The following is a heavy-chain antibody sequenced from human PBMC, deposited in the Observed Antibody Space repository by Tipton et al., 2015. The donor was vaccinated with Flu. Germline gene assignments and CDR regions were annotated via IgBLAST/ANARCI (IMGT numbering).Heavy chain of an antibody. J-gene: IGHJ4*02. D-gene: IGHD2-15*01. Sequence: LRLSCTVSGDSISSGGHYWSWIRQHPGKGLEWIGYIYSSGTTHYNPSLKGRVTIALDTPKNHFSLKLSSVTAADTAVYYCARKYSSGGSCYHFDYWGQGTLVTVSS. CDR1: GDSISSGGHY. CDR3: ARKYSSGGSCYHFDY. V-gene: IGHV4-31*03. CDR2: IYSSGTT.